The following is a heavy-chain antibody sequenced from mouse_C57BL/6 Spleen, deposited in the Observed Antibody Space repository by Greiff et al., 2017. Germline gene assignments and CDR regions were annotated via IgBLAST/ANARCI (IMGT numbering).Heavy chain of an antibody. V-gene: IGHV3-1*01. J-gene: IGHJ1*03. CDR2: ISYSGST. Sequence: EVKLQESGPGMVKPSQSLSLTCTVTGYSITSGYDWHWIRHFPGNKLEWMGYISYSGSTNYNPSLKSRISITHDTSKNHFFLKLNSVTTEDTATYYCARGWDEGEYFDVWGTGTTVTVSS. CDR3: ARGWDEGEYFDV. D-gene: IGHD4-1*01. CDR1: GYSITSGYD.